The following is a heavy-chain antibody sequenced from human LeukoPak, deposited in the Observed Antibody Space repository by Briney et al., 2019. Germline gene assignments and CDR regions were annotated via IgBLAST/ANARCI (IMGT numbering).Heavy chain of an antibody. CDR1: GGSISSGGYY. J-gene: IGHJ4*02. Sequence: SQTLSLTCTVSGGSISSGGYYWSWIRQPPGKGLEWIGYIYHSGSTYYNPSLKSRVTISVDRSKNQFSLKLSSVTAADTAVYYCARQYYYGSGTYFPLDYWGQGTLVTVSS. CDR2: IYHSGST. CDR3: ARQYYYGSGTYFPLDY. D-gene: IGHD3-10*01. V-gene: IGHV4-30-2*01.